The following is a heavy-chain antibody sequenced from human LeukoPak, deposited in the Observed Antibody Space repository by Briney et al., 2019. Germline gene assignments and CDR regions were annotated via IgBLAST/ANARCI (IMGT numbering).Heavy chain of an antibody. Sequence: GGSLRLSCAASGFTLGDYWMIWVRQAPGKGLEWVANIRPDGNDRYLVDSARGRFTISRDNAKNSLYLQMNSLRAEDTAMYYCARGTAGAYDYWGQGTLVTVSS. J-gene: IGHJ4*02. V-gene: IGHV3-7*01. CDR3: ARGTAGAYDY. D-gene: IGHD4/OR15-4a*01. CDR2: IRPDGNDR. CDR1: GFTLGDYW.